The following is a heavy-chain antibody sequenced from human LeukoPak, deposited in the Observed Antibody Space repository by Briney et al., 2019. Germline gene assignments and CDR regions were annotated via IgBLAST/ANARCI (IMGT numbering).Heavy chain of an antibody. CDR1: GYTFTGYY. Sequence: ASVKVSCKASGYTFTGYYIHWVRHWVRQAPGQGLEWMGWINPNNGGTNYAQKFLGRVTMTRDTSISTAYMELSRLRSDDTAVYYCARAVVPAAHDYWGQGTVVTVSS. CDR3: ARAVVPAAHDY. V-gene: IGHV1-2*02. CDR2: INPNNGGT. D-gene: IGHD2-2*01. J-gene: IGHJ4*02.